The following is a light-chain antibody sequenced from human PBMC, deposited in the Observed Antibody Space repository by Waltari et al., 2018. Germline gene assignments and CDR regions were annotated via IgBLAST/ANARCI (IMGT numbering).Light chain of an antibody. CDR2: YDT. J-gene: IGLJ2*01. CDR3: QVWDVEDHPAVV. Sequence: SYVLTQPPSVSVAPGETASITCGGNNLEYKSVHWYQQKPGQTPVLVIFYDTDRPSGIPERFSGSSSQNTATLTISRVEAGDEAVYYCQVWDVEDHPAVVFGGGTKLTVL. CDR1: NLEYKS. V-gene: IGLV3-21*04.